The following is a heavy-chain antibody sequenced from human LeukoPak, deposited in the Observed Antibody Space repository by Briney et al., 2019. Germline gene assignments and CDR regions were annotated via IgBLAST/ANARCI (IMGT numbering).Heavy chain of an antibody. Sequence: PSETLSLTCSVSGGSISSGDYFWTWIRQPPGKGLEYIGYIYYSGATYYNPSLKSRITMSVDMSANQFSLRLTSVSAADTAVYYCTRAYWIGFHFDSWGQGILVSVSS. D-gene: IGHD3-3*01. J-gene: IGHJ4*02. V-gene: IGHV4-30-4*01. CDR3: TRAYWIGFHFDS. CDR2: IYYSGAT. CDR1: GGSISSGDYF.